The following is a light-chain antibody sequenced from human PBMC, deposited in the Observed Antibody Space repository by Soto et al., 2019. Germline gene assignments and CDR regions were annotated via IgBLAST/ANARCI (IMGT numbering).Light chain of an antibody. Sequence: EIVLTQSPATLSLSPGERATLSCRASQSISGNLAWYQQKPGLSPRLLIYHTSTRATGVPARFSGSGSGTEFSLTINSLQSEDSAVYYCQRYDNWPLTFGGGTKVDIK. CDR3: QRYDNWPLT. J-gene: IGKJ4*01. CDR1: QSISGN. V-gene: IGKV3-15*01. CDR2: HTS.